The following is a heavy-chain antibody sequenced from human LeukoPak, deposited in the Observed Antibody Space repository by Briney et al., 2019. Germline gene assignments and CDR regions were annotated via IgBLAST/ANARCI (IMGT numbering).Heavy chain of an antibody. V-gene: IGHV1-18*01. Sequence: ASVKVSCKASGYTFTSYGISWVRQAPGQGLEWMGWISAYNGNTNYAQKLQGRVTMTTDTSTSTAYMELRSLRSDDTAVYYCARGGPYYVWGSYRPIDYWGQGALVTVSS. CDR3: ARGGPYYVWGSYRPIDY. CDR2: ISAYNGNT. J-gene: IGHJ4*02. CDR1: GYTFTSYG. D-gene: IGHD3-16*02.